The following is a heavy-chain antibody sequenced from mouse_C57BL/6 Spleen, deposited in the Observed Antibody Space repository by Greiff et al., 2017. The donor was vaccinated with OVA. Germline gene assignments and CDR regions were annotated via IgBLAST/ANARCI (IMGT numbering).Heavy chain of an antibody. V-gene: IGHV1-59*01. CDR1: GYTFTSYW. CDR3: ASSNYVDGYFDV. CDR2: IDPSDSYT. Sequence: QVQLQQPGAELVRPGTSVKLSCKASGYTFTSYWMHWVKQRPGQGLEWIGVIDPSDSYTNYNQKFKGKATLTVDTSSSTAYMPLSSLTSEDSAVLYCASSNYVDGYFDVWGTGTTVTVSS. D-gene: IGHD2-5*01. J-gene: IGHJ1*03.